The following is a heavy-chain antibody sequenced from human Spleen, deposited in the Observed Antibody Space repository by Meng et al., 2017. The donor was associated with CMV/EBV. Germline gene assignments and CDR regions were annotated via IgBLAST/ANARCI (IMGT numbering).Heavy chain of an antibody. D-gene: IGHD1-14*01. J-gene: IGHJ4*02. CDR2: ISHRGGT. Sequence: TCSVSGGSVSSGDSPWTWVRQHPGKGLEWIGYISHRGGTLYNPSLESRLTISVDTSMNQFSLTLTSVSAADTAVYYCAGAGRTFEYWGQGALVTVSS. V-gene: IGHV4-31*03. CDR1: GGSVSSGDSP. CDR3: AGAGRTFEY.